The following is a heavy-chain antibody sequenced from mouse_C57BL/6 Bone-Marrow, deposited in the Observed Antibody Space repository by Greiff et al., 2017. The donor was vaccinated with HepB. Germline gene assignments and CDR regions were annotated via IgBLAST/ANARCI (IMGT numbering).Heavy chain of an antibody. Sequence: VQLQQSGGDLVKPGGSLKLSCAASGFTFSSYGMSWVRQTPDKRLEWVATISSGGSYTYYLDSVKGRFTISRDNAKNTLYLQMSSLKSEDTAMYYCARRGRGGYFDVWGTGTTVTVSS. V-gene: IGHV5-6*01. CDR2: ISSGGSYT. CDR1: GFTFSSYG. J-gene: IGHJ1*03. CDR3: ARRGRGGYFDV.